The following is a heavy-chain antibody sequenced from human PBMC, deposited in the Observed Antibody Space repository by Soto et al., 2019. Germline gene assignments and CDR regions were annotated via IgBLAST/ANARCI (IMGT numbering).Heavy chain of an antibody. J-gene: IGHJ4*02. CDR3: AGHFANEYGLDD. D-gene: IGHD4-17*01. V-gene: IGHV4-59*08. CDR1: GGSISSYY. CDR2: IYYSGST. Sequence: SETLSLTCTVSGGSISSYYWSWIRQPPGKGLEWIGYIYYSGSTNYNPSLKSRVTISVDTSKNQFSLKLSSVTAADTAVYYCAGHFANEYGLDDWGQGTLVTVSS.